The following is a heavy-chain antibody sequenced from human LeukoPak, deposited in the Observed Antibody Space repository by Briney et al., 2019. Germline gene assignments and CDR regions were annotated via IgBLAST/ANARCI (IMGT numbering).Heavy chain of an antibody. V-gene: IGHV3-23*01. CDR1: GFTFSNYG. CDR3: AKAEAFNPYRSGSIVGYFEN. D-gene: IGHD3-10*01. J-gene: IGHJ4*02. Sequence: GGSLRLSCAASGFTFSNYGMSWVRQAPGKGLEWVSGISGSGDGTYYADSVEGHFTISRDNSKSTLYLQMNSLRAEDTAVYYCAKAEAFNPYRSGSIVGYFENWGQGTLVTVSS. CDR2: ISGSGDGT.